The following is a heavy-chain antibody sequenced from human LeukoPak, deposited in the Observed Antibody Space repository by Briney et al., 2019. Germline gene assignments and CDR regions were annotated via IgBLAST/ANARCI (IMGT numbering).Heavy chain of an antibody. J-gene: IGHJ4*02. CDR2: FDPEDGET. D-gene: IGHD4-17*01. CDR3: ATGLWLSVTRDY. V-gene: IGHV1-24*01. CDR1: GCTLTELS. Sequence: ASVKVSCKVSGCTLTELSMHWVRQAPGKGLEWMGGFDPEDGETIYAQKFQGRVTMTEDTSTDTAYMELSSLRSEDTAVYYCATGLWLSVTRDYWGQGTLVTVSS.